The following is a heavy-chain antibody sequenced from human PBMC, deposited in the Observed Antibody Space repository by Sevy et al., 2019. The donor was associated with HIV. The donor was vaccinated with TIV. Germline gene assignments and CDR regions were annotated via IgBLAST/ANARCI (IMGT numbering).Heavy chain of an antibody. J-gene: IGHJ6*02. CDR2: ISSSSNYI. CDR1: GFTFSTYS. Sequence: GGSLRLSCAASGFTFSTYSMNWVRQAPGKGLEWVSSISSSSNYIYYADSVKGRFTISRDNAKNSLYLQMNSLRAEDTALYYCARDGARITMVQGVMAYYHGMDVWGQVTTVTVSS. V-gene: IGHV3-21*01. CDR3: ARDGARITMVQGVMAYYHGMDV. D-gene: IGHD3-10*01.